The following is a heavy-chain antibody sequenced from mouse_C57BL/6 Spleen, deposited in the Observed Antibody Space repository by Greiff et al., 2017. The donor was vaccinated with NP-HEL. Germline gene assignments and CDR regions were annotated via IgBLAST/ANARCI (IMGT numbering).Heavy chain of an antibody. CDR2: IDPSDSET. Sequence: VQLQQSGAELVRPGSSVKLSCKASGYTFTSYWMHWVKQRPIQGLEWIGNIDPSDSETHYNQKFKDKATLTVDKSSSTAYMQLSSLTSEDSAVYYCARWAYSNYDHYAMDYWGQGTSVTVSS. D-gene: IGHD2-5*01. CDR1: GYTFTSYW. V-gene: IGHV1-52*01. CDR3: ARWAYSNYDHYAMDY. J-gene: IGHJ4*01.